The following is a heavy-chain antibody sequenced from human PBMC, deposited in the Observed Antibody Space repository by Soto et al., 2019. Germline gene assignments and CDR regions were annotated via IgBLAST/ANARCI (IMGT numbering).Heavy chain of an antibody. D-gene: IGHD2-15*01. V-gene: IGHV3-23*01. CDR2: ITTNGHT. Sequence: EVHLLESGGVLVQPGESLRLSCETSGFTFTNCVMTWVRQPPGKRLEWVSVITTNGHTDYADSVKGRFTISRDNSKNTVYLQMNSLRAEDTAIYYCAKGLLNGSLYAADWGQGTLVTVSS. J-gene: IGHJ4*02. CDR1: GFTFTNCV. CDR3: AKGLLNGSLYAAD.